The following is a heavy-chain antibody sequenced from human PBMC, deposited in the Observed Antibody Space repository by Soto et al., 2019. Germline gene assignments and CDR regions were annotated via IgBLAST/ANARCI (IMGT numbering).Heavy chain of an antibody. D-gene: IGHD3-22*01. V-gene: IGHV3-23*01. CDR1: GFTFNFYA. J-gene: IGHJ3*01. CDR3: TKAGGWYYYDSSGPPDASHV. Sequence: PGGSLRLSFATSGFTFNFYAIAWVRQAPGKGLEWVSGISVNGRTNYADSVKGRFTISRDNSKNMVFLQMDTLRAEDTALYYCTKAGGWYYYDSSGPPDASHVWGQGTMVTVSS. CDR2: ISVNGRT.